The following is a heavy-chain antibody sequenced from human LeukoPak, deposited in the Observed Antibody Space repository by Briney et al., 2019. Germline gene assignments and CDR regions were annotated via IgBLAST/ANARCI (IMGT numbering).Heavy chain of an antibody. D-gene: IGHD4-11*01. Sequence: PSETLSLTCTVSGGSITSYYWSWIRQPPGKGLEWIGYIYYSGSTNYNPSLKSRVTISVDTSKNQFSLKLSSVTAADTAVYYCARDQGTVRAYYWGQGTTVTVSS. CDR1: GGSITSYY. J-gene: IGHJ6*02. V-gene: IGHV4-59*12. CDR2: IYYSGST. CDR3: ARDQGTVRAYY.